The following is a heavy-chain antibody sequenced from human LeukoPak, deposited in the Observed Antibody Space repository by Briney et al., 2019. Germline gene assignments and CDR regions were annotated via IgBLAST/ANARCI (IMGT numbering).Heavy chain of an antibody. CDR1: GFTFSSYD. V-gene: IGHV3-23*01. J-gene: IGHJ4*02. CDR3: AKRRSSSWSFDY. Sequence: GGSLRLSCAASGFTFSSYDMNWVRQAPGKGLEWVSGISGSGGSTYNADSVKGQFTISRDNSKNSLYLQMNSLRAEDTAVYYCAKRRSSSWSFDYWGQGTLVTVSS. CDR2: ISGSGGST. D-gene: IGHD6-13*01.